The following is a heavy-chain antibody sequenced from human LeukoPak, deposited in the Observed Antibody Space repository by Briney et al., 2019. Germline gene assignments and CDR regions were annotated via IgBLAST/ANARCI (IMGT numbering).Heavy chain of an antibody. CDR2: IYYSGST. J-gene: IGHJ4*02. D-gene: IGHD3-22*01. CDR1: GGSIGTYY. CDR3: ARGIYSSGYYYYFDY. Sequence: SETLSLTCTVSGGSIGTYYWSWIRQPPGKGLEWIGYIYYSGSTNYNPSLKSRVIILVDTSKNQFSLRPSSVTAADTAVYYCARGIYSSGYYYYFDYWGQGTLVTVSS. V-gene: IGHV4-59*01.